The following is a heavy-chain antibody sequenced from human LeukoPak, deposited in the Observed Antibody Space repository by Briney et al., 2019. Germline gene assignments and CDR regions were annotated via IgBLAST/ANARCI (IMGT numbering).Heavy chain of an antibody. V-gene: IGHV4-34*01. Sequence: PSETLSLTCAIYGGSFTIYSWTWIRQPPGKSLEWVGEISPSGNTQYNPSLKSQVTISLDASKSQFYLKLNSVTAADTAVYYCARRVRSADYRLDYWGQGTLVTVSS. D-gene: IGHD4-11*01. CDR1: GGSFTIYS. J-gene: IGHJ4*02. CDR2: ISPSGNT. CDR3: ARRVRSADYRLDY.